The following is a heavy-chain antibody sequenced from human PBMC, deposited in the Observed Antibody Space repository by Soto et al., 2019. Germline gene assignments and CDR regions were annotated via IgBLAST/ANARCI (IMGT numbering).Heavy chain of an antibody. Sequence: GGSLRLSCAASGFTFRSYGMHWVRQAPGKGLEWVAVIWSDGSNKYYAESVKGRFTISRDNSKNTLYLQMNSLTVADTAVYYCGREISSSLDAVDIWGQGTMVTVSS. CDR1: GFTFRSYG. CDR3: GREISSSLDAVDI. V-gene: IGHV3-33*01. CDR2: IWSDGSNK. J-gene: IGHJ3*02. D-gene: IGHD6-13*01.